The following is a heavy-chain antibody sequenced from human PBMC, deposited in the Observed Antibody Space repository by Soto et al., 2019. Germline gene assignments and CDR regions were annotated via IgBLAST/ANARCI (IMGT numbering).Heavy chain of an antibody. D-gene: IGHD2-21*02. J-gene: IGHJ6*02. CDR3: ARDTLEYCGGDCYYDYYYGMDV. CDR1: GFTFSSYW. Sequence: GGSLRLSCAASGFTFSSYWMSWVRQAPGKGLEWVANIKQDGSEKYYVDSVKGRFTISRDNAKNSLYLQMNSLRAEDTAVYYCARDTLEYCGGDCYYDYYYGMDVWGQGTTVTVSS. V-gene: IGHV3-7*05. CDR2: IKQDGSEK.